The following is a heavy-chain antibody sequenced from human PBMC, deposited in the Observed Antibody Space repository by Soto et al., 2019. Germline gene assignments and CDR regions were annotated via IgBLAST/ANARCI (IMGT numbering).Heavy chain of an antibody. V-gene: IGHV3-48*02. D-gene: IGHD6-13*01. CDR1: GFTFSTYS. CDR3: ARDYAAGG. CDR2: ISSSSTTI. Sequence: EVQLVESGGGLVQPGGSLRLSCAASGFTFSTYSMNWVRQAPGKGLEWLSYISSSSTTIYYADSVKGRFTISRDDAKKSLYLQMNSLRDEDTAVYYCARDYAAGGWGQGTLVTVSS. J-gene: IGHJ4*02.